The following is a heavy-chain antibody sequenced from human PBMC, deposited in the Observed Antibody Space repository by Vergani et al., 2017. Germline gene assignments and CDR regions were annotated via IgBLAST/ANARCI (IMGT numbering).Heavy chain of an antibody. Sequence: QVQLVQSGAEVKKPGASVKVSCKASGYTFTSYGISWVRQAPGQGLEWMGWIIPILGTANYAQMFQGRVTITADESTSTAYMELSSLRSEDTAVYYCARLGPGYFRRGELYYFDYWGQGTLVTVSS. V-gene: IGHV1-69*11. CDR3: ARLGPGYFRRGELYYFDY. D-gene: IGHD3-22*01. J-gene: IGHJ4*02. CDR2: IIPILGTA. CDR1: GYTFTSYG.